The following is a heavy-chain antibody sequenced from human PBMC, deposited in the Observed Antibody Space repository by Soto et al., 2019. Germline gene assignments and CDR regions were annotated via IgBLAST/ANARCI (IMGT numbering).Heavy chain of an antibody. CDR1: GFTFSSYG. CDR2: IWYDGSNK. V-gene: IGHV3-33*01. D-gene: IGHD2-2*01. J-gene: IGHJ6*02. CDR3: ARRWRYCSSTSCYVPARDYYYYYGMDV. Sequence: QVQLVESGGGVVQPGRSLRLSCAASGFTFSSYGMHWVRQAPGKGLEWVAVIWYDGSNKYYADSVKGRFTISRDNSKNTLYLQMNSLRAEDTAVYYCARRWRYCSSTSCYVPARDYYYYYGMDVWGQGTTVTVSS.